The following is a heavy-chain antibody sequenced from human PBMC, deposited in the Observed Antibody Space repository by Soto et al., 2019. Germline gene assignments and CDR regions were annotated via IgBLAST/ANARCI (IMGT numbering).Heavy chain of an antibody. CDR2: VDHSGRT. CDR3: AKKGYYPSGKINLFDS. V-gene: IGHV4-38-2*02. Sequence: SETLSLTCTVSGYSINSDNYWGWIRQPPGKGLEWVGSVDHSGRTYYSSSLKSRVTMSIDTSKNQLSLRLTSVTAADTAIYYCAKKGYYPSGKINLFDSWGQGTLVTVSS. CDR1: GYSINSDNY. D-gene: IGHD3-10*01. J-gene: IGHJ4*02.